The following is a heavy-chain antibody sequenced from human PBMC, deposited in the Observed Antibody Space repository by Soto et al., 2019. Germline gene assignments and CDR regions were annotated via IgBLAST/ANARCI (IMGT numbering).Heavy chain of an antibody. V-gene: IGHV4-38-2*01. Sequence: SETLSLTCSVSGYSISSGYYWGWIRQPPGKGLEWIGNIYHSGSTYYTPSLKSRVTISIDTSKNHFSLNLWSVTAADTAVYYSAKYGENYYDGMDVWGQGTTVTVSS. CDR1: GYSISSGYY. CDR3: AKYGENYYDGMDV. D-gene: IGHD4-17*01. J-gene: IGHJ6*02. CDR2: IYHSGST.